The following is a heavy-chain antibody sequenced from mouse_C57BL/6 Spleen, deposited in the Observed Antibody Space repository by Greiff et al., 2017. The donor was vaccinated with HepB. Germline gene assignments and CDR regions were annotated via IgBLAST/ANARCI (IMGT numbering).Heavy chain of an antibody. Sequence: EVQLQQSGPELVKPGASVKISCKASGYTFTDYYMNWVKQSHGKSLEWIGDINPNNGGTSYNQKFKGKATLTVDKSSSTAYMELRSLTSEDSAVYYCAREGYYYGSRGFDVWGTGTTVTVSS. V-gene: IGHV1-26*01. D-gene: IGHD1-1*01. CDR1: GYTFTDYY. CDR2: INPNNGGT. CDR3: AREGYYYGSRGFDV. J-gene: IGHJ1*03.